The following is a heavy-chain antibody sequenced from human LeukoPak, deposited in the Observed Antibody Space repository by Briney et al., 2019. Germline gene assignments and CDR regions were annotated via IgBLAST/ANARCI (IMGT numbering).Heavy chain of an antibody. CDR1: GFTFSSYS. V-gene: IGHV3-23*01. J-gene: IGHJ3*01. CDR2: ISGSGGTT. CDR3: AKDRSSSSWFDGYDF. D-gene: IGHD6-13*01. Sequence: GGSLRLSCAASGFTFSSYSMNWVRPAPGKGLEWVSAISGSGGTTYYADSVKGRFTISRDNSKNTLFLQMNSLRAEDTAVYYCAKDRSSSSWFDGYDFWGQGTMVTVSS.